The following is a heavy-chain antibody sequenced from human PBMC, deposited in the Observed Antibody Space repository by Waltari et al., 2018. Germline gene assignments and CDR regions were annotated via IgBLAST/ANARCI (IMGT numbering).Heavy chain of an antibody. CDR2: IYDSWGT. D-gene: IGHD6-19*01. Sequence: QVKLQESGPGLVKPSGPLSLTCAVSGGSISSRNLCRWVRQHTGTGLEWIGKIYDSWGTNYNTSLKSRVTRSVDKTKNQFCLKLSSVTAADTAGYYGAREWRAVAGYYYYGMDVWRQGTTVTVSS. V-gene: IGHV4-4*02. CDR1: GGSISSRNL. CDR3: AREWRAVAGYYYYGMDV. J-gene: IGHJ6*02.